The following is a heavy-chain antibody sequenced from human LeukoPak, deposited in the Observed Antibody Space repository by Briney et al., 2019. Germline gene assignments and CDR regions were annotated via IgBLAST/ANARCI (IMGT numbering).Heavy chain of an antibody. V-gene: IGHV3-21*01. Sequence: KPGGSLRLSCTASGFTFSTYSMTWVRQAPGKGLEWVSFISSSSTYKYYADSVKGRFTISRDNARNSLSLQMNSLRAEDTAVYYCASPPGRRYVDYYTDVWGKGTTVTVSS. CDR1: GFTFSTYS. J-gene: IGHJ6*03. D-gene: IGHD3-9*01. CDR2: ISSSSTYK. CDR3: ASPPGRRYVDYYTDV.